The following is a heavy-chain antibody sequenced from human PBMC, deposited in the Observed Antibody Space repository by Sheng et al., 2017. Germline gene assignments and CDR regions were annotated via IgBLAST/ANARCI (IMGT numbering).Heavy chain of an antibody. CDR1: GGSISSYY. D-gene: IGHD6-13*01. Sequence: QVQLQESGPGLVKPSETLSLTCTVSGGSISSYYWSWIRQPPGKGLEWIGYIYYSGSTNYNPSLKSRVTISVDTSKNQFSLKLSSVTAADTAVYYCARSLAAAGTGWFDPWGQGTLVTVSS. V-gene: IGHV4-59*12. CDR3: ARSLAAAGTGWFDP. J-gene: IGHJ5*02. CDR2: IYYSGST.